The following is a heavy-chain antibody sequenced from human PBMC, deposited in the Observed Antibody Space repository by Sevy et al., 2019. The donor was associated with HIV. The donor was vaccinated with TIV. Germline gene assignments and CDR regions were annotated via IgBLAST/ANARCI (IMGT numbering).Heavy chain of an antibody. CDR1: GYSISSSNW. J-gene: IGHJ3*02. Sequence: SETLSLTCAVSGYSISSSNWWGWIRQPPGKGLEWIGYIYYSGRTYHNPSLKSRVSMSVGTSKNQFSLKLSSVTAVDTAVYYCARNRVPSSGRRLEAFDIWGQGTMVTVSS. V-gene: IGHV4-28*01. D-gene: IGHD3-22*01. CDR3: ARNRVPSSGRRLEAFDI. CDR2: IYYSGRT.